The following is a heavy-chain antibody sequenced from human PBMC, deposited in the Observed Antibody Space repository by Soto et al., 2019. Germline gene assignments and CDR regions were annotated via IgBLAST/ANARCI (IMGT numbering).Heavy chain of an antibody. CDR2: LGVDI. Sequence: EVQLLESGGGFVQPGGSLRLSCVATGFTFSSHAMSWVRQAPGKGLEWVSTLGVDIYYADSVKGRFTTSRDNAKNTLYLQMNSLGPEDTDIYHCATGYYDTSSPKVTSFDYWGQGTLVTVSS. CDR1: GFTFSSHA. V-gene: IGHV3-23*01. J-gene: IGHJ4*02. D-gene: IGHD3-22*01. CDR3: ATGYYDTSSPKVTSFDY.